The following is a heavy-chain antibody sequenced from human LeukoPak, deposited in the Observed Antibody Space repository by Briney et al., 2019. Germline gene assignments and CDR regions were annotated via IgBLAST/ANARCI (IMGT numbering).Heavy chain of an antibody. CDR3: ARGGGRVYYMDV. CDR2: IIPIFGTA. Sequence: GASVKVSCQASGGTFSSCVISWVRQAPGQGLEWMGGIIPIFGTANYAQKFQSRVTITTDESTSTAYIELSSLRSEDTAVYYCARGGGRVYYMDVWGKGTTVTVSS. D-gene: IGHD2-15*01. J-gene: IGHJ6*03. V-gene: IGHV1-69*05. CDR1: GGTFSSCV.